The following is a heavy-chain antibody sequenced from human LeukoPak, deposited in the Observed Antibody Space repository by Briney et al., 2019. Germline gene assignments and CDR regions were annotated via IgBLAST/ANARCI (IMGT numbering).Heavy chain of an antibody. CDR2: IIPIFCTA. CDR1: GGTFSSYA. V-gene: IGHV1-69*05. Sequence: SVKVSCKASGGTFSSYAISWVRQAPGQGLEWMGVIIPIFCTANYAHKFQGRVTITTDESTSTDYMELSSLRSEDTAVYYCASHSSSWYGRFDPWGQGTLVTVSS. CDR3: ASHSSSWYGRFDP. D-gene: IGHD6-13*01. J-gene: IGHJ5*02.